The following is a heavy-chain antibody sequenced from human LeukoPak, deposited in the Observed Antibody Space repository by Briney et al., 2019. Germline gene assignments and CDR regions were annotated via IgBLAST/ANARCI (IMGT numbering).Heavy chain of an antibody. D-gene: IGHD2-15*01. CDR3: AKVLSDIVVVVAAISYYFDY. CDR1: GFTFSSYA. CDR2: ISGSGGST. J-gene: IGHJ4*02. V-gene: IGHV3-23*01. Sequence: GESLRLSCAASGFTFSSYAMSWVRQAPGKGLEWVSAISGSGGSTYYADSVKGRFTISRDNSKNTLYLQMNSLRAEDTAVYYCAKVLSDIVVVVAAISYYFDYWGQGTLVTVSS.